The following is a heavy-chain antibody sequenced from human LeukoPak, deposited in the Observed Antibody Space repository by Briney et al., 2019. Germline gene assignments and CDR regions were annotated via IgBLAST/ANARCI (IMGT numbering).Heavy chain of an antibody. CDR2: INQDGSEE. V-gene: IGHV3-7*01. D-gene: IGHD5-12*01. J-gene: IGHJ4*02. CDR3: VRDGGVSGYDLLDY. Sequence: PGGSLRLSCAASGFTFSNYWMTWVRQAPGKGLEWVDHINQDGSEEHYMDSVKARFTTSRDNAKNSLSLQMNSLRAEDTAVYYCVRDGGVSGYDLLDYWGQGTLVTVSS. CDR1: GFTFSNYW.